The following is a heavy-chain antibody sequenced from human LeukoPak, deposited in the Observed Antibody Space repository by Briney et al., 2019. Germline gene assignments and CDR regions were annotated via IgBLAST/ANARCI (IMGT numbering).Heavy chain of an antibody. J-gene: IGHJ5*02. CDR2: ISGSGGST. V-gene: IGHV3-23*01. CDR3: AKVGTTHIVLMVYAT. D-gene: IGHD2-8*01. Sequence: GGSLRLSCAASGFTFSSYAMSWVRQAPGKGLEWVSAISGSGGSTYYADSVKGRFTISRDNSKITLYLQMNSLRAEDTAVYYCAKVGTTHIVLMVYATWGQGTLVTVSS. CDR1: GFTFSSYA.